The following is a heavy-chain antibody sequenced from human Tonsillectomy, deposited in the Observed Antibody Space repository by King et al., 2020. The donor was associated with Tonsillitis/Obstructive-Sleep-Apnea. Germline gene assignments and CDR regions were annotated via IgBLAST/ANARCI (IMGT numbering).Heavy chain of an antibody. Sequence: VQLVESGAEVKKPGASVKVSCKASGYTFTGYHIHWVRQAPGQGLEWMGWNNPNSGGTNYAQKFQGRVTMTRDTSISTAYMEVGRLRSDDTAVYYCARDLLNSALVYGMDVWGQGTTVTVSS. CDR2: NNPNSGGT. V-gene: IGHV1-2*02. CDR1: GYTFTGYH. D-gene: IGHD2/OR15-2a*01. J-gene: IGHJ6*02. CDR3: ARDLLNSALVYGMDV.